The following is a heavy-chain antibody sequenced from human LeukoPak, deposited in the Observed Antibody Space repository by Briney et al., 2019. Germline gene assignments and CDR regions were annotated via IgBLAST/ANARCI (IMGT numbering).Heavy chain of an antibody. CDR1: GFTFSGYA. CDR3: ARVGYYASGPFSYFDY. D-gene: IGHD3-10*01. Sequence: PGGSLRLSCAASGFTFSGYAMNWVRQAPGKGLEWVSGVGGSGGSTYYADSVKGRFTISRDNSKNTLYLQMNSLRAEDTAVYYCARVGYYASGPFSYFDYWGQGTLVTVSS. CDR2: VGGSGGST. J-gene: IGHJ4*02. V-gene: IGHV3-23*01.